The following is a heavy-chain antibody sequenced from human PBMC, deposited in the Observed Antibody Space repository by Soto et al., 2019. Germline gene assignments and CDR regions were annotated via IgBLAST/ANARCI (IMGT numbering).Heavy chain of an antibody. Sequence: QVLLVQSGAEVKMPGAAVRVCCKSSGYNFANYYIHWVRQAPEQGLQWMGIITPRGGSTRSSQTFHTRLTMTRDTSTSTIYMELRSLGYVDTAMYSCLSDSLFHYQSSGSPHYFDSWGQGTLVTVSS. CDR1: GYNFANYY. J-gene: IGHJ4*02. V-gene: IGHV1-46*01. CDR2: ITPRGGST. D-gene: IGHD3-22*01. CDR3: LSDSLFHYQSSGSPHYFDS.